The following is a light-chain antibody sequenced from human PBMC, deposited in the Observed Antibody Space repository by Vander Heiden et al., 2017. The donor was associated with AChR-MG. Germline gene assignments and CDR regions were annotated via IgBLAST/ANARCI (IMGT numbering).Light chain of an antibody. V-gene: IGKV3-15*01. CDR2: GAF. CDR1: QSIGTY. J-gene: IGKJ1*01. Sequence: EVVMTQSPATLSVSPGERATLSCRASQSIGTYLAWYQQKPGQAPRLLFYGAFSRAPGIPARFSGGGSGTEFTLTISSLQSEDFAVYYCQHYNKWPPTWTFGQGTKVEIK. CDR3: QHYNKWPPTWT.